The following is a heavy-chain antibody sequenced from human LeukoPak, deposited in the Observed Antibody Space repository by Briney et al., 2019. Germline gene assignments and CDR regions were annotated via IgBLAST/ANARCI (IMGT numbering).Heavy chain of an antibody. CDR1: GFTFSDAW. J-gene: IGHJ4*02. CDR2: IKSKAAGGTT. V-gene: IGHV3-15*01. CDR3: ATEYYGSYNY. Sequence: GGSLRLSCAASGFTFSDAWMSWVRQAPGKGLEWVGHIKSKAAGGTTDYAAPVKGRFTISRDDSKNTLYLQMNSLKAEDTAVYYCATEYYGSYNYWGQGSLVTVSS. D-gene: IGHD1-26*01.